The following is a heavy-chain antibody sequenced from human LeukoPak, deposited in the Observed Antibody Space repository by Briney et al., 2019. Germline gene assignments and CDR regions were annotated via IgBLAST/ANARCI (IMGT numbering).Heavy chain of an antibody. D-gene: IGHD2-2*01. J-gene: IGHJ4*02. V-gene: IGHV3-21*01. Sequence: PGGSLRLSCAASGFTFSNAWMNWVRQAPGKGLEWVSSISSSSSYIYYADSVKGRFTISRDNAKNSLYLQMNSLRADDTAVYYCARDRWDIVLVPAAREIDYWGQGTLVTVSS. CDR2: ISSSSSYI. CDR3: ARDRWDIVLVPAAREIDY. CDR1: GFTFSNAW.